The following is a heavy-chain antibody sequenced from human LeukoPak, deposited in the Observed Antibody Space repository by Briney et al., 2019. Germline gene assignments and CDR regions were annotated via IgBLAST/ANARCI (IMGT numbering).Heavy chain of an antibody. D-gene: IGHD2-15*01. J-gene: IGHJ5*02. V-gene: IGHV3-53*01. CDR1: GFTFSSHN. Sequence: GGSLRLSCAASGFTFSSHNMVWVRQPLGKGLEWVAAISNGKTYYADSVRGRFAISRGDSTNTVYLHMNSLRDEDTALYHCVREAGYCAPVCVKTNWFDPWGQGTLVTVSS. CDR3: VREAGYCAPVCVKTNWFDP. CDR2: ISNGKT.